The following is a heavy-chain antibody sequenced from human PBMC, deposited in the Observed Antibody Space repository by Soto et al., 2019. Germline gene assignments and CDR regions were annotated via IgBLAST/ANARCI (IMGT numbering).Heavy chain of an antibody. CDR1: GFTFGDYA. J-gene: IGHJ6*02. CDR2: IRSKAYGGTT. CDR3: TRAGYSSSWFRVYYYYYYGMDV. V-gene: IGHV3-49*03. Sequence: GGSLRLSCTASGFTFGDYAMSWFRQAPGKGLEWVGFIRSKAYGGTTEYAASVKGRFTISRDDSKSIAYLQMNSLKTEDTAVYYCTRAGYSSSWFRVYYYYYYGMDVWGQGTTVTVSS. D-gene: IGHD6-13*01.